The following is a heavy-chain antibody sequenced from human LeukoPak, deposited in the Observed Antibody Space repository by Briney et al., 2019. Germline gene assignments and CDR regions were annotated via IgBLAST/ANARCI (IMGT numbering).Heavy chain of an antibody. J-gene: IGHJ3*01. V-gene: IGHV3-23*01. CDR3: AKDSFIVVRGVGSDDGFAV. Sequence: AGGSLRLSCTASGFSFSSYAMTWVRQAPGKGLEWVSAIRGSGGSTYYRDSVKGRFTISRDNSQNTLHLQMNSLRAEDTAVYYCAKDSFIVVRGVGSDDGFAVWGQGTMVTVSS. CDR2: IRGSGGST. CDR1: GFSFSSYA. D-gene: IGHD3-10*01.